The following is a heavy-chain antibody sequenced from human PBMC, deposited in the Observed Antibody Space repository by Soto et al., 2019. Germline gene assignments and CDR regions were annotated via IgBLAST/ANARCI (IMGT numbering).Heavy chain of an antibody. CDR1: GGSLSSSNW. CDR3: ARPYYYYGMDV. J-gene: IGHJ6*02. V-gene: IGHV4-4*02. Sequence: SETLSLTCAVSGGSLSSSNWWSWVRQPPGKGLEWIGEISQSGNTKYNTSLKSRLTISIDKSKNQFSLNLSSVTTADTAVYYCARPYYYYGMDVWGQGTTVTVSS. CDR2: ISQSGNT.